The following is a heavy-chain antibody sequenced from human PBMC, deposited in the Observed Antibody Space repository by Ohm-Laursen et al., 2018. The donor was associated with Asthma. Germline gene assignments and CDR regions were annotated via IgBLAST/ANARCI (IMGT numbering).Heavy chain of an antibody. CDR2: ISYDGSNK. D-gene: IGHD2-2*01. CDR3: ARDLDCSSTSCYQGY. V-gene: IGHV3-30*03. J-gene: IGHJ4*02. Sequence: SLRLSCAASGFTFSSYGMHWVRQAPGKGLEWVAVISYDGSNKYYADSVKGRFTISRDNSKNTLYLQMNSLRAEDTAVYYCARDLDCSSTSCYQGYWGQGTLVTVSS. CDR1: GFTFSSYG.